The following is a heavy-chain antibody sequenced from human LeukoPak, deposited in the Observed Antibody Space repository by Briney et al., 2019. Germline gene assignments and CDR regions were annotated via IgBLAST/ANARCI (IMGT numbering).Heavy chain of an antibody. V-gene: IGHV1-2*02. CDR1: GYTFTGYY. CDR3: ARGTMIVVATEFDY. D-gene: IGHD3-22*01. CDR2: INPNSGGT. Sequence: AAVKVSCQGCGYTFTGYYMHWVRQAPGQGLEGMGWINPNSGGTNYAQKFQGRVTMTRDTSISTAYMELSRLRSDDTAVYYGARGTMIVVATEFDYWGQGTLVTVSS. J-gene: IGHJ4*02.